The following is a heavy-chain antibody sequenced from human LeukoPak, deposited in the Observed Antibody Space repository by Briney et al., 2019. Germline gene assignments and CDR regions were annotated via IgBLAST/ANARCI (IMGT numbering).Heavy chain of an antibody. CDR2: ISSSSSYI. Sequence: GGSLRLSCAASGFTFSSYSMNWVRQAPGKGLEWVSSISSSSSYIYYADSVKGRFTISRDNAKNSLYLQMNSVRAEDTAVYYCARGTYYYDSSGYDFDYWGQGALVTVSS. V-gene: IGHV3-21*01. CDR3: ARGTYYYDSSGYDFDY. D-gene: IGHD3-22*01. CDR1: GFTFSSYS. J-gene: IGHJ4*02.